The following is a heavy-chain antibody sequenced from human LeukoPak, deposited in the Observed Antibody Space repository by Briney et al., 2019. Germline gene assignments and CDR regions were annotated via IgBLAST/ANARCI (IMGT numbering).Heavy chain of an antibody. CDR2: ISYEGSNK. CDR1: GFTFSSYG. CDR3: AKDLNSYGPHYFDY. V-gene: IGHV3-30*18. D-gene: IGHD5-18*01. J-gene: IGHJ4*02. Sequence: PGRSLRLSCAASGFTFSSYGMHWVRQAPGKGLEWVAVISYEGSNKYYADFVKGRFTIFRDNSKDTLYLQMNSLRAEDTAVYYCAKDLNSYGPHYFDYWGQRTLVTVSS.